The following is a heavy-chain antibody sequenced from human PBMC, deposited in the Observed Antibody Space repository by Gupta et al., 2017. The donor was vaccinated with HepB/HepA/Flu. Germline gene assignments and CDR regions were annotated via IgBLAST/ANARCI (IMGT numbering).Heavy chain of an antibody. V-gene: IGHV3-73*01. CDR1: GFTFSGSY. CDR2: IRNKANGYGT. CDR3: IGDRAEG. D-gene: IGHD3-10*01. J-gene: IGHJ4*02. Sequence: EVQLVESGGGLVQPGGSLKLSCAAPGFTFSGSYMHWVRQASGKGLEWVGRIRNKANGYGTAYAASVKGRFTISRDDSKNTAYLQMNSLKTEDTAVYYCIGDRAEGWGQGTLVTVSS.